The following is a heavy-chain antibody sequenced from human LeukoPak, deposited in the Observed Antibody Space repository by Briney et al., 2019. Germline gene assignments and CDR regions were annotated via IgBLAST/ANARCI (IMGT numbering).Heavy chain of an antibody. CDR2: ISYDGSNK. CDR1: GFTFSSYA. Sequence: PGGSLRLSCAASGFTFSSYAMHWVRQAPGKGLEWVAVISYDGSNKYYADSVKGRFTISRDNSKNTLYLQMNSLRAEDTAVYYCAKDNPIEEVPGLGPGQWGQGTLVTVSS. V-gene: IGHV3-30-3*01. CDR3: AKDNPIEEVPGLGPGQ. J-gene: IGHJ4*02. D-gene: IGHD2-2*01.